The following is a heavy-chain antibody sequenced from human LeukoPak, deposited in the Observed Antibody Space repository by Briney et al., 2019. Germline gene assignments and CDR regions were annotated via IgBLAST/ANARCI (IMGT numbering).Heavy chain of an antibody. CDR3: ATLVVVITPRSGFDP. V-gene: IGHV1-69*05. Sequence: SVKVSCKASGGTFSSYAISWVRQAPGQGLEWMGGIIPIFGTANYAQKFQGRVTITTDESTGTAYMELSSLRSEDTAVYYCATLVVVITPRSGFDPWGQGTLVTVSS. CDR1: GGTFSSYA. D-gene: IGHD3-22*01. CDR2: IIPIFGTA. J-gene: IGHJ5*02.